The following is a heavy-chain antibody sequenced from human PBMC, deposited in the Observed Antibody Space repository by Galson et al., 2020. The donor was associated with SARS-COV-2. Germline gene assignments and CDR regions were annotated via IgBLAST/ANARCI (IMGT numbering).Heavy chain of an antibody. Sequence: GESLKISFAASGFTFSTYSLNWVRQAPGKGLEWISSISGSGRYISYADSVKGRFSISRDNAENSLFLPMTSLRAEDTGVCYCAEESGDRFFYYWGQAPLVVVSS. CDR1: GFTFSTYS. CDR3: AEESGDRFFYY. CDR2: ISGSGRYI. V-gene: IGHV3-21*06. J-gene: IGHJ4*02.